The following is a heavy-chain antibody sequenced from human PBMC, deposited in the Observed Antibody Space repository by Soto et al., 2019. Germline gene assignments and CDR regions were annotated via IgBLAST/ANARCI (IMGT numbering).Heavy chain of an antibody. CDR3: ARQPYGAYRYFFDY. J-gene: IGHJ4*02. CDR1: GYTFTSYG. CDR2: ISAYNGNT. V-gene: IGHV1-18*01. D-gene: IGHD5-18*01. Sequence: ASVKVSCKASGYTFTSYGISWVRQAPGQGLEWMGWISAYNGNTNYAQKLQGRVTMTTDTSTSTAYMDLRSVTAADTAMYYCARQPYGAYRYFFDYWGQGTPVTVSS.